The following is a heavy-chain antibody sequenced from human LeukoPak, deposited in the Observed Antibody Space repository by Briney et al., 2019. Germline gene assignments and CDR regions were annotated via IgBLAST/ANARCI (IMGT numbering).Heavy chain of an antibody. CDR3: AREHSDSSGYYP. D-gene: IGHD3-22*01. CDR2: IKEDGSRK. J-gene: IGHJ5*02. Sequence: PGGSLRLSCAASGFSFSTYWMSWVRQAPGKGLEWVANIKEDGSRKNYVDSVKGRFTISRDSAKNSVYLQMNSLRAEDTAVYYCAREHSDSSGYYPWGQGTLVTVSS. CDR1: GFSFSTYW. V-gene: IGHV3-7*01.